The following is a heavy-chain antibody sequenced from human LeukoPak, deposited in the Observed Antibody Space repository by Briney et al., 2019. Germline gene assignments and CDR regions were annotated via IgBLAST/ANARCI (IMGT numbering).Heavy chain of an antibody. V-gene: IGHV5-10-1*01. CDR2: IDPTDSYT. CDR1: GYSFTTYW. J-gene: IGHJ4*02. CDR3: ARQVYKHRIDY. D-gene: IGHD1-14*01. Sequence: GESLRISFKASGYSFTTYWITWVRQMPGKGLEWMGRIDPTDSYTNYSPSFQGHVTISADKSISTAYLQWSSLKASDTAMYYCARQVYKHRIDYWGQGTLVTVSS.